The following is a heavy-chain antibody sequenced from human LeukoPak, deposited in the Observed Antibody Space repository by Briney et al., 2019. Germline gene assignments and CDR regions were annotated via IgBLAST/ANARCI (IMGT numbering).Heavy chain of an antibody. J-gene: IGHJ4*02. D-gene: IGHD5-24*01. CDR1: GYIFIDYA. CDR3: ARWDGWLTIPGHFDY. Sequence: SVKVSCKAYGYIFIDYAISWVRQAPGQGLEWMGGIIPIFGTANYAQKFQGRVTITADESTSTAYMELSSLRSEDTAVYYCARWDGWLTIPGHFDYWGQGTLVTVSS. V-gene: IGHV1-69*13. CDR2: IIPIFGTA.